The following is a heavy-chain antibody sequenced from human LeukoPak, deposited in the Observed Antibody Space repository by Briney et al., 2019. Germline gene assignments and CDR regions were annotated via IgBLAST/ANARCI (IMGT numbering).Heavy chain of an antibody. CDR3: ARGGEYSSGWYDY. Sequence: GGSLRLSCAASGFTFSSYWMSWVRQAPGKGLEWVANIKQDGSEKYYVDSVEGRFTISRDNAKNSLYLQMNSLRAEDTAVYYCARGGEYSSGWYDYWGQGTLVTVSS. J-gene: IGHJ4*02. V-gene: IGHV3-7*01. CDR2: IKQDGSEK. CDR1: GFTFSSYW. D-gene: IGHD6-19*01.